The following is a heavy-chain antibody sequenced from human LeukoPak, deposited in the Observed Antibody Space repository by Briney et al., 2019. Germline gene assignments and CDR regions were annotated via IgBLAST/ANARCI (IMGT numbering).Heavy chain of an antibody. D-gene: IGHD5-24*01. V-gene: IGHV3-7*01. CDR1: GFTFSSYW. CDR3: AREANGSPLDY. CDR2: IKQDGGDK. J-gene: IGHJ4*02. Sequence: GGSLRLSCAASGFTFSSYWMSWVRQAPGKGLEWVANIKQDGGDKYYVDSVKGRFTISRANAKNSLYLQMNSLRAEDTAVYYCAREANGSPLDYWGQGTLVTVSS.